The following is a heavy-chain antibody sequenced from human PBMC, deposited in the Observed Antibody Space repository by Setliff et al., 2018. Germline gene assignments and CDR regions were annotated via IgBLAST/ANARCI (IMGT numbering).Heavy chain of an antibody. Sequence: SETLSLTCTVSGGSISSTNHYWSWIRQPPGKGLEWIGDLSYSGSTKYNPSLKSRVTISVDRSKNQFSLKLSSVIAADTAVYYCARDLYSSSSGGFYYYYYYMDVWGKGTTVTVSS. D-gene: IGHD6-6*01. V-gene: IGHV4-61*05. CDR1: GGSISSTNHY. CDR3: ARDLYSSSSGGFYYYYYYMDV. CDR2: LSYSGST. J-gene: IGHJ6*03.